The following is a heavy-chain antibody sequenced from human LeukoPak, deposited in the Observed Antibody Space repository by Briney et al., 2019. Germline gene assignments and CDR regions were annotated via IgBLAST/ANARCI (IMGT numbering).Heavy chain of an antibody. CDR2: INPSGGST. J-gene: IGHJ5*02. V-gene: IGHV1-46*01. CDR1: GGTFSSYA. CDR3: ARVRDSGSYFYPWFDP. Sequence: ASVKVSCKASGGTFSSYAISWVRQAPGQGLEWMGIINPSGGSTSYAQKFQGRVTMTRDTSTSTVYMELSSLRSEDTAVYYCARVRDSGSYFYPWFDPWGQGTLVTVSS. D-gene: IGHD1-26*01.